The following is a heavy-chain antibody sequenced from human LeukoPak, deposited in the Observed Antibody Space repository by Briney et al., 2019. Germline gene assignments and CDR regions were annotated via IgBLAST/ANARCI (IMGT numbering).Heavy chain of an antibody. D-gene: IGHD4-17*01. CDR1: GYTLTELS. Sequence: ASVKVSCKVSGYTLTELSMHWVRQAPGKGLEWMGGFDPEDGETIYAQKFQGRVTMTEDTSTDTAYMELSSLRSEDTPGYYCAIDYAGWFDPGAREPWSPSPQ. V-gene: IGHV1-24*01. CDR3: AIDYAGWFDP. CDR2: FDPEDGET. J-gene: IGHJ5*02.